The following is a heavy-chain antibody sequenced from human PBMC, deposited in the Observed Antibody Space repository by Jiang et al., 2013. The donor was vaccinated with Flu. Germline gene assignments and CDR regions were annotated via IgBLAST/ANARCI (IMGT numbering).Heavy chain of an antibody. CDR2: ISGGGTYT. CDR3: AREPEYTSGWYLN. J-gene: IGHJ4*02. V-gene: IGHV3-11*06. D-gene: IGHD6-19*01. Sequence: VQLVESGGGLVKPGNSLRLSCAASGFTFSDFYMSRVRQSPGKGLEWVSYISGGGTYTDYAESVRGRFTISRDNAKNSLFLEMTDLRAEDTAVYYCAREPEYTSGWYLNWGQGTLVTVSS. CDR1: GFTFSDFY.